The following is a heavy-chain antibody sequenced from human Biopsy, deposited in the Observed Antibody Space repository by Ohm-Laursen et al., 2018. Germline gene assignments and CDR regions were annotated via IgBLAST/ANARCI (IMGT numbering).Heavy chain of an antibody. V-gene: IGHV3-33*01. CDR3: ARDPIVGSKADGMDV. CDR1: GFTFSVYA. J-gene: IGHJ6*02. CDR2: IWYDGSSE. Sequence: SLRLSCAASGFTFSVYAMHWVRQAPGKGLEWVAIIWYDGSSEYYADSVKGRFTISRDNSKNTVYLQMNSLRVEDTAVYYCARDPIVGSKADGMDVWGQGTTVSVSS. D-gene: IGHD1-26*01.